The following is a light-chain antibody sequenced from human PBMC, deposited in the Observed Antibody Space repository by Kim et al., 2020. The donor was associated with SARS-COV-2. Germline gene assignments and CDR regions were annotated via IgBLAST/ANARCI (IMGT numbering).Light chain of an antibody. J-gene: IGLJ3*02. CDR2: YDS. CDR1: NIGSKS. Sequence: SYELTQPPSVSVAPGKTARITCGGNNIGSKSVHWYQQKPGQAPVLVIYYDSDRPSGIPERFSGSNSGNTATLTLSRVEAGDEADYYCQVWDSSSDHPNWVFGGGTQLTVL. CDR3: QVWDSSSDHPNWV. V-gene: IGLV3-21*04.